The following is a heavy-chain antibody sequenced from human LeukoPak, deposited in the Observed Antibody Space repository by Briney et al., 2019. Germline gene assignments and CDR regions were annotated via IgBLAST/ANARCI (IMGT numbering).Heavy chain of an antibody. V-gene: IGHV3-30-3*01. CDR3: ARDGDSDY. CDR2: ISYDGSNK. Sequence: GGSLRLSCASSGFTVSSNYMSWVRQAPGKGLEWVAVISYDGSNKYYADSVKGRFTISRDNSKNTLYLQMNSLRAEDTAVYYCARDGDSDYWGQGTLVTVSS. CDR1: GFTVSSNY. D-gene: IGHD7-27*01. J-gene: IGHJ4*02.